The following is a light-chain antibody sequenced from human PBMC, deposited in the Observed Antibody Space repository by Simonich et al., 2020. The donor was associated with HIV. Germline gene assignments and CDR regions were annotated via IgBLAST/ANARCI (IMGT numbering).Light chain of an antibody. CDR3: YSTDSSGNHRV. CDR1: ALPKKY. J-gene: IGLJ2*01. CDR2: DAS. Sequence: SYELTQPPSASVSPGQTARITCSGDALPKKYAYWYQQKSGQDPVRVIYDASKRPAGIPERFSGSSSGTMATLTISGAQVGDEADYYCYSTDSSGNHRVFGGGTKLTVL. V-gene: IGLV3-10*01.